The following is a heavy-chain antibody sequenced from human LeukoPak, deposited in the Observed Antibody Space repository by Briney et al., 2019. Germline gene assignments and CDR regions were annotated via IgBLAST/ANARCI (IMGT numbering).Heavy chain of an antibody. V-gene: IGHV3-48*01. CDR2: ISSGGSTI. CDR3: ATTTSSAWMPFDD. CDR1: GFNFYSFT. Sequence: AGGSLRLSCVASGFNFYSFTMNWVRQAPGKGLEWVSYISSGGSTIYYRDSVKGRFTISRDNAKNSLYLQMNSLSADDTGVYYCATTTSSAWMPFDDWGQGTLVAVSS. J-gene: IGHJ4*02. D-gene: IGHD6-25*01.